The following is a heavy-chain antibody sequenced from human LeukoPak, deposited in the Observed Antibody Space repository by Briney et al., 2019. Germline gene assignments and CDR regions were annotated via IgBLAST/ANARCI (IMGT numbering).Heavy chain of an antibody. J-gene: IGHJ4*02. D-gene: IGHD1-26*01. Sequence: GGSLRLSCAASGFTFSNYAMSWVRQAPGKGLEWVSAISGSGGSTYYADSVKGRFTISRDNSKNTLYLQMNSLRAEDTAVYYCAKDRGASGSYSGYWGQGTLVTVSS. CDR2: ISGSGGST. CDR1: GFTFSNYA. V-gene: IGHV3-23*01. CDR3: AKDRGASGSYSGY.